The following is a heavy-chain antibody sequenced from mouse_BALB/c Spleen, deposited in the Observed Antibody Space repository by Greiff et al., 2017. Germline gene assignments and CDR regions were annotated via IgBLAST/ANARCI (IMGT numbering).Heavy chain of an antibody. Sequence: QVQLQQSGAELAKPGASVKMSCKASGYTFTSYWMHWVKQRPGQGLEWIGYINPSTGYTEYNQKFKDKATLTADKSSSTAYMQLSSLTSEDSAVYYCARDDPWFAYWGQGTLVTVSA. CDR3: ARDDPWFAY. J-gene: IGHJ3*01. CDR2: INPSTGYT. CDR1: GYTFTSYW. V-gene: IGHV1-7*01. D-gene: IGHD2-3*01.